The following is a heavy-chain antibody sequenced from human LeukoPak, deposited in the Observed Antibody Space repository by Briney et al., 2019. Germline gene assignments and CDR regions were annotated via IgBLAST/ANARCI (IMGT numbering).Heavy chain of an antibody. Sequence: SETLSLTCAVYGGSFSGYYWSWIRQPPGKGLEWIGEINHSGSTNYNPSLKSRVTISVDTFKNQFSLKLSSVTAADTAVYYCAREGKYSSSFDYWGQGTLVTVSS. CDR1: GGSFSGYY. J-gene: IGHJ4*02. V-gene: IGHV4-34*01. D-gene: IGHD6-6*01. CDR3: AREGKYSSSFDY. CDR2: INHSGST.